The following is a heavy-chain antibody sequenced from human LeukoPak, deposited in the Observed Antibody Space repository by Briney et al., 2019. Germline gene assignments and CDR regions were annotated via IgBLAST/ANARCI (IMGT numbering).Heavy chain of an antibody. V-gene: IGHV1-46*01. J-gene: IGHJ4*02. CDR1: GYTFTSSY. Sequence: ASVKVSCKASGYTFTSSYIHWVRQAPGQGLEYMGIINPSRGSTNYPQNFQGRVTMTRDTSASTVYMELSSLRSEDTAVYYCAREITPGACYFDYWSQGTLVTVSS. CDR3: AREITPGACYFDY. D-gene: IGHD2-2*01. CDR2: INPSRGST.